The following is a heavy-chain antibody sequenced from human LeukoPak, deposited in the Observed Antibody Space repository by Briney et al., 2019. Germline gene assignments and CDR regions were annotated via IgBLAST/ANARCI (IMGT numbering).Heavy chain of an antibody. Sequence: GGSLRLSCAASGFTFSSYSMNWVRQAPGKGLEWVSYISSSSSTIYYADSVKGRFTISRDNAKNSLYLQMNSLRAEDTAVYYCAKGGVGAIFDYWGQGTLVTVSS. J-gene: IGHJ4*02. CDR2: ISSSSSTI. CDR3: AKGGVGAIFDY. CDR1: GFTFSSYS. V-gene: IGHV3-48*04. D-gene: IGHD1-26*01.